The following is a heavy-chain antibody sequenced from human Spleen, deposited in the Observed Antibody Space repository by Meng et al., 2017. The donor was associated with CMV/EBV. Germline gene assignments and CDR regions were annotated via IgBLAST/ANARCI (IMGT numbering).Heavy chain of an antibody. V-gene: IGHV4-4*02. CDR2: IYYSGST. D-gene: IGHD2-2*02. CDR3: ARVESSSWGYKN. Sequence: GSLRLSCVVSGGTITSTNWGSWVRQAPGKGLEWIGYIYYSGSTNYNPSLKSRVTISVDTSKNQFSLKLSSVTAADTAVYYCARVESSSWGYKNWGQGTLVTVSS. CDR1: GGTITSTNW. J-gene: IGHJ4*02.